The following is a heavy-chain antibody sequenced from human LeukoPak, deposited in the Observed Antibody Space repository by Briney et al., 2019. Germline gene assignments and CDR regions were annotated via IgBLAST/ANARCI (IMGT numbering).Heavy chain of an antibody. CDR1: GGTFSSYA. CDR3: ARVDDSADWFDP. Sequence: GASVKVSCKASGGTFSSYAISWVRQAPGQGLEWMGGIIPIFGTANYAQKFQGRVTITADESTSTAYMELSSLRSEDTAVYYCARVDDSADWFDPWGQGTLVTVSS. CDR2: IIPIFGTA. J-gene: IGHJ5*02. D-gene: IGHD2-2*01. V-gene: IGHV1-69*13.